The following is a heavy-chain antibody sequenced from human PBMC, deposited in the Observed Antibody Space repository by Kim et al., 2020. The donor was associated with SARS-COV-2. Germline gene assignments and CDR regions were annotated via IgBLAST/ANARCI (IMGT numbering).Heavy chain of an antibody. V-gene: IGHV3-53*01. CDR1: GFSISNTY. CDR2: IYSGGSK. Sequence: GGSLRLSCAASGFSISNTYMSWVRQAPGKGLEWVSVIYSGGSKYYTDSATGRFTISRDSSKNTLYLQMNSLRAEDTAMYYCARDEGGELPTFDYWGQGTL. CDR3: ARDEGGELPTFDY. J-gene: IGHJ4*02. D-gene: IGHD1-26*01.